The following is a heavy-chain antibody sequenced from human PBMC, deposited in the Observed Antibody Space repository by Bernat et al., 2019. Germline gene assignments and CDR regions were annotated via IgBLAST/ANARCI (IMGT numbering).Heavy chain of an antibody. CDR1: GFTFSSYG. CDR3: ARDAGIAAAGPLDY. V-gene: IGHV3-33*01. J-gene: IGHJ4*02. CDR2: IWYDGSNK. D-gene: IGHD6-13*01. Sequence: QVQLVESGGGVVQPGRSLRLSCAASGFTFSSYGMHWVRQAPGKGLEWVAVIWYDGSNKYYADSVKGRFTISRDNSKNTLYLQMNSLRAEDTAVYYCARDAGIAAAGPLDYWGQGTLVTVSS.